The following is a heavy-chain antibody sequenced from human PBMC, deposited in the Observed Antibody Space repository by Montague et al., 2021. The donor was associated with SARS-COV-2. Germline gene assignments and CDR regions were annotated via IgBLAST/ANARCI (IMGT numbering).Heavy chain of an antibody. CDR2: ISSSSSSYI. Sequence: SLRLSCAASGFTFSSYSMNWVRQAPGKGLEWVSSISSSSSSYIYYADSVQGRFTISRDNAKNSLYLQMNSLRAEDTAVYYCARARYSSMDHFDYWGQGTLVTVSS. V-gene: IGHV3-21*01. J-gene: IGHJ4*02. CDR3: ARARYSSMDHFDY. D-gene: IGHD6-19*01. CDR1: GFTFSSYS.